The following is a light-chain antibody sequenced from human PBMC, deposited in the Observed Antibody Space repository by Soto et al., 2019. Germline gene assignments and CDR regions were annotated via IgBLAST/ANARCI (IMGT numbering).Light chain of an antibody. V-gene: IGKV3-11*01. CDR1: QSVTDF. Sequence: EIVLTQSPATLSMSPGERATLSCRASQSVTDFLAWYQQKPGQAPRLLIYDASNRATGVPARFSGSGSGTDFALTIISLEPEDSAVYYCQQRSGWPPLTFGGGTKVAIK. CDR2: DAS. J-gene: IGKJ4*01. CDR3: QQRSGWPPLT.